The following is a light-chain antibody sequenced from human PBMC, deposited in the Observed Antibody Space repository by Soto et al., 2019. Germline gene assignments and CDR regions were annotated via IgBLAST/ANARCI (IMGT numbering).Light chain of an antibody. CDR2: KAS. Sequence: DIQMTQSPSTLSASVGDRVTITCRASESISGWLAWYQQAPGKAPKLLIYKASSLESGVPSRFSGSGSGTEFTLTISSLQPDDFATYYCQQYNIYSWTFGQGTK. J-gene: IGKJ1*01. V-gene: IGKV1-5*03. CDR1: ESISGW. CDR3: QQYNIYSWT.